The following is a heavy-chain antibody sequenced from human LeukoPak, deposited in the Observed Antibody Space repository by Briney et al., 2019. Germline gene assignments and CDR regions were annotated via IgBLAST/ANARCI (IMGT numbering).Heavy chain of an antibody. Sequence: GGTLRLSCVVSGFTFGTYGMSWVRQAPGKGLEWVSAISGSGDSTYYAESVKGRFTISRDNAKNTVFLQMSSLRAEDTALYYCARKSASGNYPLDYWGQGTLVTVSS. CDR2: ISGSGDST. J-gene: IGHJ4*02. CDR1: GFTFGTYG. CDR3: ARKSASGNYPLDY. D-gene: IGHD3-10*01. V-gene: IGHV3-23*01.